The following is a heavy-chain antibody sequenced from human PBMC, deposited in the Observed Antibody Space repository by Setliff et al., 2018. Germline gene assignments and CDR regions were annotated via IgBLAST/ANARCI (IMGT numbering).Heavy chain of an antibody. CDR2: ISSSSSYI. CDR1: GFTFSSYS. D-gene: IGHD1-1*01. CDR3: SRSNSGKHDY. Sequence: GGSLRLSCAASGFTFSSYSMNWVRQAPGKGLEWVSSISSSSSYIYYADSVKGRFTISRDNAKNSLYLQMNSLRVEDTAVYYCSRSNSGKHDYWGQGTLVTVSS. J-gene: IGHJ4*02. V-gene: IGHV3-21*01.